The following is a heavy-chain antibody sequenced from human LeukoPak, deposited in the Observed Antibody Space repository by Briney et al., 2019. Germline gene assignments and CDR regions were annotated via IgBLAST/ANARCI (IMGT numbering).Heavy chain of an antibody. CDR2: IIPIFGTA. V-gene: IGHV1-69*13. J-gene: IGHJ3*02. D-gene: IGHD3-22*01. Sequence: ASVKVSCKASGGTFSSYAISWVRQAPGQGLEWMGGIIPIFGTANYAQKFQGRVTITADESTSTAYMELSSLRAEDTAVYYCAKLLVVANDAFDIWGQGTMVTVSS. CDR3: AKLLVVANDAFDI. CDR1: GGTFSSYA.